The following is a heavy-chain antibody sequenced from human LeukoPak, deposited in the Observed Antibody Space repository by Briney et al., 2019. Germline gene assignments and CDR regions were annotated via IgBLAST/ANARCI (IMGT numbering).Heavy chain of an antibody. Sequence: GGSLRLFCAASGFSFSSYGMHWVRQAPGKGLVGVAVISYDGSNKYYEDSVKGRFTISRDNSKNTPYLQMNSLRPEDTAVYYCARGIRNDVGSHGSQGFDYWGQGTLVTVSS. J-gene: IGHJ4*02. D-gene: IGHD3-16*02. CDR2: ISYDGSNK. CDR1: GFSFSSYG. V-gene: IGHV3-30*03. CDR3: ARGIRNDVGSHGSQGFDY.